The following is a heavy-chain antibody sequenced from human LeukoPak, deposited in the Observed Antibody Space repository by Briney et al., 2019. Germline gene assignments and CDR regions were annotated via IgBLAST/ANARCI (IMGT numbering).Heavy chain of an antibody. J-gene: IGHJ6*03. D-gene: IGHD3-16*01. CDR3: ARDPGDHMDV. V-gene: IGHV4-59*12. Sequence: PSETLSLTCNVSGVSISGYHWSWIRQPPGKGLEWLGYIYYSGSSNYNPSLKSRVTMSADTSKNQFSLKLSSVTAADTAVYYCARDPGDHMDVWGKGTTVTVSS. CDR2: IYYSGSS. CDR1: GVSISGYH.